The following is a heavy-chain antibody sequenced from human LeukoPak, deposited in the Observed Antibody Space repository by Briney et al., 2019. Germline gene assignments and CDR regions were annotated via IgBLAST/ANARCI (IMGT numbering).Heavy chain of an antibody. CDR2: INSDGSST. J-gene: IGHJ4*02. D-gene: IGHD3-22*01. V-gene: IGHV3-74*01. CDR3: ARDGGSSGYHDY. CDR1: GFTFSSYW. Sequence: GGSLRLSCAASGFTFSSYWMHWVRQAPGKGLVWVSRINSDGSSTSYADSVKGRFTISRDNAKNTLYLQMNSLRAEDAAVYYCARDGGSSGYHDYWGQGTLVTVSS.